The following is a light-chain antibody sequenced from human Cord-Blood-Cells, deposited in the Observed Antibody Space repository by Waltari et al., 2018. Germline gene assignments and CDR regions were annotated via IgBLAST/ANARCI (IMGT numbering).Light chain of an antibody. CDR3: QQRSNGART. CDR1: QSVSSY. V-gene: IGKV3-11*01. J-gene: IGKJ1*01. Sequence: EIVLTQSPATLSLSPGERDTLSCRASQSVSSYLAWYQQKPGQAPRLLIYDASNRATGIPARFSGSGSGTDFTLTIRTLEPENFAVYYCQQRSNGARTFGQGTKVEIK. CDR2: DAS.